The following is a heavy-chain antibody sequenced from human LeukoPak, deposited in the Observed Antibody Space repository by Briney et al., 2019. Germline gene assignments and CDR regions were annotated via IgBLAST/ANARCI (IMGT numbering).Heavy chain of an antibody. CDR2: ISSSGSTI. J-gene: IGHJ4*02. Sequence: PGGSLRLSCAASGFTFSDYYMSWLRQAPGKGLEWVSYISSSGSTIYYADSVKGRFTISRDNAKNSLYLQMNSLRAEDTAVYYCARVQLYSGSYDYFDYWGQGTLVTVSS. V-gene: IGHV3-11*04. CDR1: GFTFSDYY. CDR3: ARVQLYSGSYDYFDY. D-gene: IGHD1-26*01.